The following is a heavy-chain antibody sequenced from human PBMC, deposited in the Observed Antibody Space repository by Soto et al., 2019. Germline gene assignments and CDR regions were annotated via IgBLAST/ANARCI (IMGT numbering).Heavy chain of an antibody. CDR2: ISSSSSYI. D-gene: IGHD2-15*01. V-gene: IGHV3-21*01. J-gene: IGHJ4*02. CDR3: ARAVPLVAADRRVFDY. Sequence: RLSCAASGFTFSSYSMNWVRQAPGKGLEWVSSISSSSSYIYYADSVKGRFTISRDNAKNSLYLQMNSLRAEDTAVYYCARAVPLVAADRRVFDYWGQGTMVTVSS. CDR1: GFTFSSYS.